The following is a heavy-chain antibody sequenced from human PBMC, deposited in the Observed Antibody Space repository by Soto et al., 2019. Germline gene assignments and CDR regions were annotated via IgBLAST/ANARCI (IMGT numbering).Heavy chain of an antibody. CDR3: AKDHVDTARCDGFDP. D-gene: IGHD5-18*01. CDR1: GFTFSSYG. J-gene: IGHJ5*02. CDR2: ISYDGSNK. V-gene: IGHV3-30*18. Sequence: GGSLRLSCAASGFTFSSYGMHWVRQAPGKGLEWVAVISYDGSNKYYADSVKGRFTISRDNSKNTLYLQMNSLRAEDTAVYYCAKDHVDTARCDGFDPWGQGTLVTVSS.